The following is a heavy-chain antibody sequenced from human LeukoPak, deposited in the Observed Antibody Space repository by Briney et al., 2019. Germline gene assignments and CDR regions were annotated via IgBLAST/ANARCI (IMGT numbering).Heavy chain of an antibody. CDR1: GFTLSTAA. CDR2: IGGSGDTT. CDR3: AKAKSLPHYYYYGMDV. Sequence: GGSLRLSSAASGFTLSTAAMNWVRQAPGKGLEWVSVIGGSGDTTYYADSVRGRFTISRDNFKNTLYLKMNSLTAEDPAIYYCAKAKSLPHYYYYGMDVWGQGTTVTASS. J-gene: IGHJ6*02. V-gene: IGHV3-23*01.